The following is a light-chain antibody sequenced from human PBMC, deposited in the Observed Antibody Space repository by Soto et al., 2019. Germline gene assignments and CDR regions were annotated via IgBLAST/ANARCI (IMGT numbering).Light chain of an antibody. CDR3: QQYYSWPPLT. J-gene: IGKJ4*01. V-gene: IGKV3-15*01. Sequence: EIVLTQSPGTLSLSPGERATLSCRASQSVSSNLAWYQQKPGQAPRLLIYGASTRATGIPARFSGSGSGTEFTLTISSLQSEDFAVYFCQQYYSWPPLTFGGGTKVDIK. CDR2: GAS. CDR1: QSVSSN.